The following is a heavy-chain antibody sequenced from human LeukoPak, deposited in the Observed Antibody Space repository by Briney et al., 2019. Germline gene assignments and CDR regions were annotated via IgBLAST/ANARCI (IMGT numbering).Heavy chain of an antibody. J-gene: IGHJ5*02. CDR1: GXSISGYF. V-gene: IGHV4-59*01. CDR3: ARRSSSWKNWFDP. CDR2: IYYSGTT. D-gene: IGHD6-13*01. Sequence: SETLSLTCTVSGXSISGYFWSWVRQPPGKGLEWIGYIYYSGTTNYNPSLKSRVTMSVDMSKNQFSLKLSSVTAADTAVYYCARRSSSWKNWFDPWGQGTLVTVSS.